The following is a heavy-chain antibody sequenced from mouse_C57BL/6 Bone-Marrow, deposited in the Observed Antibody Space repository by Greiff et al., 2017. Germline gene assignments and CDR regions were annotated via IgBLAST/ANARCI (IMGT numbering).Heavy chain of an antibody. Sequence: EVKLMEPGGDLVKPGGSLKLSCAASGFTFSSYGMSWVRQTPDKRLEWVATISSCGSYTNYPDSLKGRFTISRDNAEKTLYLQMSRLKSEDTAVYDCARYEALPELTNSMDYWGQGTSVTVSS. J-gene: IGHJ4*01. V-gene: IGHV5-6*01. CDR3: ARYEALPELTNSMDY. D-gene: IGHD2-3*01. CDR1: GFTFSSYG. CDR2: ISSCGSYT.